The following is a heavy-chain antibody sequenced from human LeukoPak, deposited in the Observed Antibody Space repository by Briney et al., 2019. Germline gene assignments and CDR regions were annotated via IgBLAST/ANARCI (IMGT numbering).Heavy chain of an antibody. CDR3: VKDYDSGGYNNWFDP. CDR1: GFTFSSYA. V-gene: IGHV3-23*01. CDR2: ISGGGGST. D-gene: IGHD3-22*01. J-gene: IGHJ5*02. Sequence: PGGSLRLSCAASGFTFSSYAMNWVRQAPGKGLEWVSGISGGGGSTYYADSVKGRFSICRDNSKNTLYLQMSSLRAEDTAVYYCVKDYDSGGYNNWFDPWGQGTLVTVSS.